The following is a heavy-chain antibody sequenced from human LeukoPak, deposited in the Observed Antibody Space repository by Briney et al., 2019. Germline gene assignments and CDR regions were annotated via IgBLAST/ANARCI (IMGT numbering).Heavy chain of an antibody. J-gene: IGHJ4*02. CDR2: ITATSRHI. D-gene: IGHD3-22*01. CDR1: GVTFSGYS. Sequence: GGSLRLSCAAPGVTFSGYSVNWVRQAPGKGLEWVSAITATSRHIYYADSVKGRFAISRDNSKNTLYLQMNSLRADDTAVYYCAKAGTIDSSGYYFGYWGQGTLVTVSS. CDR3: AKAGTIDSSGYYFGY. V-gene: IGHV3-23*01.